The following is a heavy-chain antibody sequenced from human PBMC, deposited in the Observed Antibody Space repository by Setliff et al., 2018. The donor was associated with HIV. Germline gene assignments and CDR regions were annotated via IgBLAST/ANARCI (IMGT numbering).Heavy chain of an antibody. Sequence: ASVKVSCKASGYTFTSYAMHWVRQAPGQRLEWMGWINAGNGDKKYSQKFQGRVTATTDTSASTAYMELSSLRSEDTAVYYCARDLPTPNWGFDYWGQGTLVTVSS. V-gene: IGHV1-3*01. J-gene: IGHJ4*02. CDR3: ARDLPTPNWGFDY. CDR1: GYTFTSYA. D-gene: IGHD7-27*01. CDR2: INAGNGDK.